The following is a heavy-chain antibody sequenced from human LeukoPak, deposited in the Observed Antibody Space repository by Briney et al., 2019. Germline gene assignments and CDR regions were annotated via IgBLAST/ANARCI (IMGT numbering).Heavy chain of an antibody. J-gene: IGHJ5*02. Sequence: PSETLSLTCAVYGGSFSGYYWSWIRQPPGKGLEWIGEINHSGSTNYNPSLKSRVTISVDTSKNRFSLKLSSVTAADTAVYYCASTPLGELSPNWFDPWGQGTLVTVSS. CDR1: GGSFSGYY. CDR3: ASTPLGELSPNWFDP. D-gene: IGHD3-16*02. V-gene: IGHV4-34*01. CDR2: INHSGST.